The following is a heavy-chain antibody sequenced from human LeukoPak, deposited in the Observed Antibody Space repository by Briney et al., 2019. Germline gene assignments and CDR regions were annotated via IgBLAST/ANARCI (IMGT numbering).Heavy chain of an antibody. CDR3: AKLTGDDFWSGYEYYFDY. V-gene: IGHV3-23*01. D-gene: IGHD3-3*01. CDR1: GFTFSSYA. J-gene: IGHJ4*02. Sequence: QTGGSLRLSCAASGFTFSSYAMSWVRQAPGKGLEWVSVISGSGGNTYYADSVKGRFTISRDNSKNTLYLQMSSLRAEDTAVYYCAKLTGDDFWSGYEYYFDYWGQGTLVTVSS. CDR2: ISGSGGNT.